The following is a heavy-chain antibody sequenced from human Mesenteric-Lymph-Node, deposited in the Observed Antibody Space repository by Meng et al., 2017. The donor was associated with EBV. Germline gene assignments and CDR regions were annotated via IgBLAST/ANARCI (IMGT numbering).Heavy chain of an antibody. D-gene: IGHD1-20*01. CDR3: ARDLVTGTLDY. J-gene: IGHJ4*02. CDR1: SFTFMSYS. CDR2: ISSSSRSI. Sequence: EVXLVESGGXLVKPGGSLRLSCVASSFTFMSYSMSWVRQAPGKGLEWVSSISSSSRSIYYSDSVKGRFTISRDNTENSLYLQMNSLRAEDTAVYYCARDLVTGTLDYWGQGTLVTVSS. V-gene: IGHV3-21*01.